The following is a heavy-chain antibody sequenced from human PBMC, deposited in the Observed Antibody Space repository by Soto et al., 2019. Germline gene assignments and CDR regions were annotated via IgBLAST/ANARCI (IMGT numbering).Heavy chain of an antibody. CDR3: GRVVEGATRHTDPDS. CDR2: VYHNGGA. Sequence: SWTLSLTCTVSGVSIHNSHSFWAWIRQPPGKGLQFIASVYHNGGAHYNSSLKSRVTISVDTANNQVSLRMRSLTAADTAFYYCGRVVEGATRHTDPDSWGQGILVTVSS. J-gene: IGHJ5*01. CDR1: GVSIHNSHSF. V-gene: IGHV4-39*01. D-gene: IGHD2-21*01.